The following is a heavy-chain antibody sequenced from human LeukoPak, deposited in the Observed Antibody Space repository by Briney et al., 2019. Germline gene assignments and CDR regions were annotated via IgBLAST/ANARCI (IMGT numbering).Heavy chain of an antibody. Sequence: SETLSLTCTVSGGSISSHYWSWIRQPPGKGLEWIGYIYYSGSGSTNYNPSLKSRVSISVDTSKNHFSLKLSSVTAADTAVYYCARRGGHGGSSDYWGQGTLVTVSS. D-gene: IGHD4-23*01. V-gene: IGHV4-59*08. CDR2: IYYSGSGST. CDR3: ARRGGHGGSSDY. CDR1: GGSISSHY. J-gene: IGHJ4*02.